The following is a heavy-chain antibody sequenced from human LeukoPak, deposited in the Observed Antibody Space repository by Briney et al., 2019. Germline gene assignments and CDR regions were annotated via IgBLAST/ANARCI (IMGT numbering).Heavy chain of an antibody. CDR3: AREVREWYYYGSGSPFDP. CDR2: IYTSGST. Sequence: SETLSLTCTVSGGSISSYYRSWIRQPAGKGLEWIGRIYTSGSTNYNPSLKSRVTMSVDTSKNQFSLKLSSVSAADTAVYYCAREVREWYYYGSGSPFDPWGQGTLVTVSS. J-gene: IGHJ5*02. CDR1: GGSISSYY. D-gene: IGHD3-10*01. V-gene: IGHV4-4*07.